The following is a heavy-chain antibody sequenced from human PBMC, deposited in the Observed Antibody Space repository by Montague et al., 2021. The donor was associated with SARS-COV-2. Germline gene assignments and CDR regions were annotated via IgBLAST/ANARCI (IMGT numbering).Heavy chain of an antibody. CDR2: IYDSGST. J-gene: IGHJ3*02. Sequence: SETLSLTCTVSGGSISSNNYYWDWIRPPQGKGLEWIGSIYDSGSTYYNPSLKIRVTISVDTSKNHFSLNLNSVTAADTAVYYCARRGRTLLPVATTIGGFDIWGQGTMVTVSS. CDR1: GGSISSNNYY. CDR3: ARRGRTLLPVATTIGGFDI. V-gene: IGHV4-39*02. D-gene: IGHD5-12*01.